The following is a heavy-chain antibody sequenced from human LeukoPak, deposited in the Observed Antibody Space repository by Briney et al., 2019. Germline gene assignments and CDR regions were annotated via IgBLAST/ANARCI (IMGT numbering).Heavy chain of an antibody. Sequence: SETLSLTCTVSGASVSSSHWNWIRQSPGTGLEWIANVDYNGSTKYNPSLRGRGTMSLDTSKNQFHLKLESVTAADTARYYCARGSYEPFDRWGQGTLVIVST. V-gene: IGHV4-59*02. CDR2: VDYNGST. CDR3: ARGSYEPFDR. CDR1: GASVSSSH. D-gene: IGHD3-22*01. J-gene: IGHJ5*02.